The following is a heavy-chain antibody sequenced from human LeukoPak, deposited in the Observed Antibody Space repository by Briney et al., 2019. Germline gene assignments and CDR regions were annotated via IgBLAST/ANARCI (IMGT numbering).Heavy chain of an antibody. Sequence: GGSLRLSCAASGFTFNNFGMHWVRQAPGKGLEWVSFIGYEGVHKYYADSVKGRFTISKDNSKATMYLQMNSLRPEDTAVYYCAKDLHGGYSSDYWGQGTLVTVFS. J-gene: IGHJ4*02. CDR2: IGYEGVHK. D-gene: IGHD4-23*01. CDR3: AKDLHGGYSSDY. CDR1: GFTFNNFG. V-gene: IGHV3-30*02.